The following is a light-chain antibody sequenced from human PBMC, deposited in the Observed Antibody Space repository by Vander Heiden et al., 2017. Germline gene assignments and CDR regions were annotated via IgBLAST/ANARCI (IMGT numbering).Light chain of an antibody. Sequence: QSVLYSSNNKNYFAWCRQKPGRQPERLIYWAATREAGVPEQFSSSGSGTNFTLTISSLQDEDVAGYYCQKYYTNRTFGQGTRLEIK. CDR3: QKYYTNRT. CDR2: WAA. CDR1: QSVLYSSNNKNY. V-gene: IGKV4-1*01. J-gene: IGKJ5*01.